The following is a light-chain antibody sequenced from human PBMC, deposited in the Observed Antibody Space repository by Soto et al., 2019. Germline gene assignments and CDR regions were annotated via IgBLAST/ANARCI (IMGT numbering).Light chain of an antibody. V-gene: IGKV1-5*03. J-gene: IGKJ4*01. CDR2: QTS. Sequence: DIQMTQSPSTLSASVGDTVTITCRASQTITSRLAWYQQKPGKAPNLLIYQTSTLESGVPSRFSGSGSGTEFSLTISSLQPDDFATYYCQHYDSYSPFGGGTKVEIK. CDR3: QHYDSYSP. CDR1: QTITSR.